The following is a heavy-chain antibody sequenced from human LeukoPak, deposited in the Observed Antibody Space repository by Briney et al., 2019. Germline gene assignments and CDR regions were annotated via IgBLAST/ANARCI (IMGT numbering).Heavy chain of an antibody. V-gene: IGHV3-20*04. Sequence: GGSLRLSCAASGFTFDDYGMSWVRQAPGKGLEWVSGINWNGGSTGYADSVKGRFTISRDNAKNSLYLQMNSLRAEDTAVYYCAREAYYDFWSGYSLYFDYWGQGTLVTVSS. CDR3: AREAYYDFWSGYSLYFDY. D-gene: IGHD3-3*01. CDR2: INWNGGST. J-gene: IGHJ4*02. CDR1: GFTFDDYG.